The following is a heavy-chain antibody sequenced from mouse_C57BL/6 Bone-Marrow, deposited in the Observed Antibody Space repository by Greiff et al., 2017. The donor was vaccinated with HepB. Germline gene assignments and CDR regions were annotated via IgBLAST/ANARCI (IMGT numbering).Heavy chain of an antibody. V-gene: IGHV14-4*01. Sequence: VQLKESGAELVRPGASVKLSCTASGFNIKDDYMHWVKQRPEQGLEWIGWIDPENGYTEYASKFQGKATITADTSSNTAYLQLSGLTSEDTAVYYCTSLGGFAYWGQGTLVTVSA. J-gene: IGHJ3*01. CDR3: TSLGGFAY. CDR2: IDPENGYT. CDR1: GFNIKDDY.